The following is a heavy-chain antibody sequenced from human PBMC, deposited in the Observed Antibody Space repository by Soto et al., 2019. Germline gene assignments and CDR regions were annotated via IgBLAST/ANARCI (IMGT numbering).Heavy chain of an antibody. CDR2: ISAYNGHT. J-gene: IGHJ4*02. CDR3: AREAAGTNPLGY. V-gene: IGHV1-18*01. D-gene: IGHD2-8*01. Sequence: QVQLMQSGPEVKKPGASVKVSCKASGYTFTNYGFNWVRQAPGQGLEWMGWISAYNGHTKYSQIFQARVIMTTDTSTSTAYRELRSLTSDDTAVYYCAREAAGTNPLGYWGQGTRVTVS. CDR1: GYTFTNYG.